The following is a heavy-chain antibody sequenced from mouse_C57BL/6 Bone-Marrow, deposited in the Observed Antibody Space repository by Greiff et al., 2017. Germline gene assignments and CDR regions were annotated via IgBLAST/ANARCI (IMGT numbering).Heavy chain of an antibody. D-gene: IGHD2-4*01. V-gene: IGHV5-6*01. CDR1: GFTFSSSG. Sequence: EVQRVESGGDLVKPGGSLKLSCAASGFTFSSSGMSWVRQTPDKRLAWVATLSSGGSYTYYPDSVKGRFTISRDNAKNTLYLQMSSLKSEDTAMYYCARRDYDYPSWFAYWGQGTLVTVSA. CDR2: LSSGGSYT. J-gene: IGHJ3*01. CDR3: ARRDYDYPSWFAY.